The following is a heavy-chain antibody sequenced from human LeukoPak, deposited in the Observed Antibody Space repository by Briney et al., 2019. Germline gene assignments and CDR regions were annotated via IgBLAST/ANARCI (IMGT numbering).Heavy chain of an antibody. J-gene: IGHJ6*02. D-gene: IGHD3-3*01. CDR3: AKSVAIYFYYGLDV. CDR2: IKHDESEK. V-gene: IGHV3-7*03. CDR1: GFSFNSDW. Sequence: GGSLRLSCAASGFSFNSDWMDWVRQAPGKGLEWVANIKHDESEKNYLDSVKGRFTISRDNSKNTLFLQMNSLRVEDTAPYYCAKSVAIYFYYGLDVWGQGTTVTVSS.